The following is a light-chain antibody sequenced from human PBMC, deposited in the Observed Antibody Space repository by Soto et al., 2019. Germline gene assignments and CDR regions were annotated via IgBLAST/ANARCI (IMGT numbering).Light chain of an antibody. CDR2: GAS. Sequence: EIVLTQSPGTLSLSPGERATLSCRASQSVNYNYLTWYQQKPGQAPRLLIYGASTSATGIPARFSGSGSGTEFTLTISSLQSEDFAVYYCQQYNNWPLITFGQGTRLEIK. CDR3: QQYNNWPLIT. J-gene: IGKJ5*01. CDR1: QSVNYN. V-gene: IGKV3-15*01.